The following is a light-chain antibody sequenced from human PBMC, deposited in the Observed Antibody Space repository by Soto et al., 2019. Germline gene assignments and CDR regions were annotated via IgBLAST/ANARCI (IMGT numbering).Light chain of an antibody. Sequence: DIVMTQSPLSLPVTPGEPASISCRSSQGLLHSNGYNFLDWYLQKPGQSPQLLIYLTSKRASGVPDRFSGSGSGTDVTLKIRRVEAGDVGVYHCMQALQARFGQGTRLEIK. CDR1: QGLLHSNGYNF. V-gene: IGKV2-28*01. CDR3: MQALQAR. CDR2: LTS. J-gene: IGKJ2*03.